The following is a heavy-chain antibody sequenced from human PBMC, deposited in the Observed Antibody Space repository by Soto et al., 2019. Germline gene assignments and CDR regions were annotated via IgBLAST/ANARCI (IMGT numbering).Heavy chain of an antibody. D-gene: IGHD5-18*01. Sequence: GGSLRLSCAASGFTFSSYSMNWVRQAPGKGLEWVSSISSSSSYIYYADSVKGRFTISRDNAKNSLYLQMNSLRAEDTAVYYCTMDTPMVPYGLDVWGQGTTVTV. CDR2: ISSSSSYI. CDR3: TMDTPMVPYGLDV. CDR1: GFTFSSYS. V-gene: IGHV3-21*01. J-gene: IGHJ6*02.